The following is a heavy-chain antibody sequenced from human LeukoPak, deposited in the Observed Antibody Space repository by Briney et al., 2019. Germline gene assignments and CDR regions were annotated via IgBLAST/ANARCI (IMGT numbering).Heavy chain of an antibody. D-gene: IGHD3-22*01. CDR2: INPSGGST. CDR1: GYTFTSYY. CDR3: ARDRDDSSGYYYAVDFDY. J-gene: IGHJ4*02. V-gene: IGHV1-46*01. Sequence: GASVKVSCKASGYTFTSYYMHWVRQAPGQGPEWMGIINPSGGSTRYAQKFQGRVTMTGDTSTSTVYMELSSLRSGDTAVYYCARDRDDSSGYYYAVDFDYWGQGTLVTVSS.